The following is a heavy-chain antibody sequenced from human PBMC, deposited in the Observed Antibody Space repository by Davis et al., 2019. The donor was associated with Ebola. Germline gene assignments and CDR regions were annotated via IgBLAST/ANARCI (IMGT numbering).Heavy chain of an antibody. CDR3: AAGTLWFDP. J-gene: IGHJ5*02. D-gene: IGHD6-13*01. CDR2: IWYDGSNK. Sequence: GESLKISCAASGFTFSSYGMHWVRQAPGNGLEWVAVIWYDGSNKYYADSVKGRFTISRDNSKNTLYLQMNSLRAEDTAVYYCAAGTLWFDPGGQGTLVTVSS. V-gene: IGHV3-33*01. CDR1: GFTFSSYG.